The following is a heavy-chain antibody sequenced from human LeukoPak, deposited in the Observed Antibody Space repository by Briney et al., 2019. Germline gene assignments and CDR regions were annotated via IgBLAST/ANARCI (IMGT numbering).Heavy chain of an antibody. D-gene: IGHD3-22*01. CDR2: IIPILGIA. Sequence: AWVKVSCKASGGTFSSYAISWVRQAPGQGLEWMGRIIPILGIANYAQKFQGRVTITADKSTSTAYMELSSLRSEDTAVYYCARGGSSGLLDYWGQGTLVTVSS. CDR1: GGTFSSYA. CDR3: ARGGSSGLLDY. V-gene: IGHV1-69*04. J-gene: IGHJ4*02.